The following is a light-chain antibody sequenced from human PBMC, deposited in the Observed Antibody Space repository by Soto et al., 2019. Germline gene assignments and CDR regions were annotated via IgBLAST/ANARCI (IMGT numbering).Light chain of an antibody. CDR2: YIS. V-gene: IGKV3D-15*01. Sequence: EIVVTHSPRTLSLSPGERATLSCRASQSVSSNYLAWYQQKPGQAPRLLIYYISTRATGIPARFSGSGSGTEFTLTINSLQSEDSAVYYCQQHNQWPIPFSQQALLEIK. CDR1: QSVSSN. J-gene: IGKJ5*01. CDR3: QQHNQWPIP.